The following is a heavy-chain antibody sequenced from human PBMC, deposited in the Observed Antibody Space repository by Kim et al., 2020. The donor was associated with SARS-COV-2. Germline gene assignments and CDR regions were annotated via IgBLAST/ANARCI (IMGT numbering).Heavy chain of an antibody. Sequence: NHHPSLKSRVTVSVDTSKNQFSLKLSSVTAADTAVYYCARVGGIAAHFDYWGQGTLVTVSS. CDR3: ARVGGIAAHFDY. V-gene: IGHV4-59*01. J-gene: IGHJ4*02. D-gene: IGHD6-25*01.